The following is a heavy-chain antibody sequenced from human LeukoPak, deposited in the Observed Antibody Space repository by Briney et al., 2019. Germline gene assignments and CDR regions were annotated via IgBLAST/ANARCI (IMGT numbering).Heavy chain of an antibody. D-gene: IGHD6-19*01. CDR2: IRGDGRAT. V-gene: IGHV3-74*03. CDR3: ARFYFPEEHDRAWYEAH. Sequence: GGSMRLSCAASGFIFTDYWMHWVRQAPGKELVWVARIRGDGRATTYADSVKGRFTISRDDAMNTVFLQMKSLRADDTGTYYCARFYFPEEHDRAWYEAHWGQGTLVTVSS. CDR1: GFIFTDYW. J-gene: IGHJ4*02.